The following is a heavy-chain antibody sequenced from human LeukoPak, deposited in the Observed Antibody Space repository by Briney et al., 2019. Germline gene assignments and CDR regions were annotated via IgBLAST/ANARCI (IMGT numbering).Heavy chain of an antibody. V-gene: IGHV3-72*01. Sequence: PGGSLRLSCAASGFRFSDHYMDWVRQAPGKGLEWVGRIRNKANSYTTNYAASVKGRFSISRDDSKSSLYLQMNSLKTEDTAVYYCVRDGAGDILYDCWGQGTLVTVSS. CDR2: IRNKANSYTT. D-gene: IGHD2-15*01. CDR1: GFRFSDHY. CDR3: VRDGAGDILYDC. J-gene: IGHJ4*02.